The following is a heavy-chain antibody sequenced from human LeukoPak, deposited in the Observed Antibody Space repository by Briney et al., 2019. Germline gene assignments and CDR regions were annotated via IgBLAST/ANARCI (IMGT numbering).Heavy chain of an antibody. V-gene: IGHV1-69*04. D-gene: IGHD3-22*01. CDR3: ARDYYDSSGYEFDY. J-gene: IGHJ4*02. Sequence: SVKVSCKASGGTFSSYAISWVRQAPGQGLEWMGRIIPILGIADYAQKFQGRVTITADKSTSTAYMELSSLRSEDTAVYYCARDYYDSSGYEFDYWGQGTLVTVSS. CDR1: GGTFSSYA. CDR2: IIPILGIA.